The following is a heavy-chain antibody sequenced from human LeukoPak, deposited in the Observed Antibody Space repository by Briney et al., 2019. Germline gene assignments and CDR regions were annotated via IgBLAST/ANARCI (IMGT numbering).Heavy chain of an antibody. CDR1: GGSISSETYY. D-gene: IGHD6-6*01. CDR3: ARLQYSSSSGHYYYMDV. V-gene: IGHV4-61*02. J-gene: IGHJ6*03. CDR2: IYTSGST. Sequence: SETLSLTCTVSGGSISSETYYWSWIRQPAGKGLEWIGRIYTSGSTNYNPSLKSRVTISLDTSKNQFSLRLSSVTAADTAVYYCARLQYSSSSGHYYYMDVWGKGTTVTVSS.